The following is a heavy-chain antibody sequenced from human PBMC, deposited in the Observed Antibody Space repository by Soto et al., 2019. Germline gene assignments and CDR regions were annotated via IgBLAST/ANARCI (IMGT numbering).Heavy chain of an antibody. D-gene: IGHD3-22*01. CDR2: IYYSGST. J-gene: IGHJ3*02. Sequence: SETLSLTCTVSGGSVSSGSYYWSWIRQPPGKGLEWIGYIYYSGSTNYNPSLKSRVTISVDTSKNQFSLKLSSVTAADTAVYYCARGFYYDSSGYYLDAFDIWGQGTMVT. V-gene: IGHV4-61*01. CDR3: ARGFYYDSSGYYLDAFDI. CDR1: GGSVSSGSYY.